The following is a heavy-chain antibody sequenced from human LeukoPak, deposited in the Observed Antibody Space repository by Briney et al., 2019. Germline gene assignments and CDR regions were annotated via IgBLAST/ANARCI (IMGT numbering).Heavy chain of an antibody. CDR3: ASASHGSGSYYRTN. V-gene: IGHV4-34*01. CDR2: INHSGST. J-gene: IGHJ4*02. CDR1: GGSFSGYY. D-gene: IGHD3-10*01. Sequence: SETLSLTCAVYGGSFSGYYWSWIRQPPGKGLEWIGEINHSGSTNYNPSLKSRVTISVDTSKNQFSLKLSSVTAADTAVYYCASASHGSGSYYRTNWGQGTLVTVSS.